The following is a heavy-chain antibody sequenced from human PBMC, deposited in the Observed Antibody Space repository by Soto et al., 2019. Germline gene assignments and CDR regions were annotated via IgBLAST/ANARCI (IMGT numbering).Heavy chain of an antibody. V-gene: IGHV4-34*01. Sequence: SETLSLTCAVYGGSLSGYYWSWIRQPPGKGLEWIGEINHSGSTNYNPSLKSRVTISVDTSKNQFSLKLSSVTAADTAVYYCARGRGRFLEWLLRYYYYGMDVWGQGTTVTVSS. J-gene: IGHJ6*02. CDR3: ARGRGRFLEWLLRYYYYGMDV. CDR1: GGSLSGYY. CDR2: INHSGST. D-gene: IGHD3-3*01.